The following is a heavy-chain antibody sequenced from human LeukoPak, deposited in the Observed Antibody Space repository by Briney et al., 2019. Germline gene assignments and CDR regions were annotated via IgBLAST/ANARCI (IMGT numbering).Heavy chain of an antibody. CDR1: GFTFSNPG. V-gene: IGHV3-7*01. D-gene: IGHD4-23*01. CDR2: IKEDGSDI. Sequence: PGGSLRLSCAASGFTFSNPGMSWVRQAPGKGLEWVANIKEDGSDINYVDSVKGQFTISRDNAKNSLYLQMNRLRVDDTAVYYWARDRGYSTFDYWGQGTLVTVSS. CDR3: ARDRGYSTFDY. J-gene: IGHJ4*02.